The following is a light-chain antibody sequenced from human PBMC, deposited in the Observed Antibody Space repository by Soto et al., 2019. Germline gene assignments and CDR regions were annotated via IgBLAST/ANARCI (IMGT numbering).Light chain of an antibody. CDR3: QQYGTSLWT. Sequence: IVLTQSPGTLSLSPGEIVTLCFSASQSVTTRLAWYQHKPGQAPTLLMSGASNRASGVPVRFSGSGSGTDCTLTITRLEPEDFAVYYCQQYGTSLWTFGQGTKVDIK. J-gene: IGKJ1*01. CDR2: GAS. V-gene: IGKV3-20*01. CDR1: QSVTTR.